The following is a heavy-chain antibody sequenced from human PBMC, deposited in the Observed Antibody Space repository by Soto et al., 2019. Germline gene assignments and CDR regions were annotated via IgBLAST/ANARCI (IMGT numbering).Heavy chain of an antibody. V-gene: IGHV3-48*02. CDR1: GFTFSSYS. CDR3: ARDSQVLWFGEFGFDY. D-gene: IGHD3-10*01. Sequence: GGSLRLSCAASGFTFSSYSMNWVRQAPGKGLEWVSYISSSSSTIYYADSVKGRFTISRDNAKNSLYLQMNSLRDEDTAVYYCARDSQVLWFGEFGFDYWGQGTLVTVSS. CDR2: ISSSSSTI. J-gene: IGHJ4*02.